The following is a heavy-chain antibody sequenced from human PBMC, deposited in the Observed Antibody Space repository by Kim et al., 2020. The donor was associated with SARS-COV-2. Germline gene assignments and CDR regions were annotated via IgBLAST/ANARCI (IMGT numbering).Heavy chain of an antibody. CDR1: GFTFSSYA. J-gene: IGHJ4*02. CDR3: ARGSPPITIFGVVTGYYFAS. Sequence: GGSLRLSCAASGFTFSSYAMHWVRQAPGKGLEWVAVISYDGSNKYYADSVKGRFTISRDNSKNTLYLQMNSLRAEDTAVYYCARGSPPITIFGVVTGYYFASWAQALLLTVSS. V-gene: IGHV3-30-3*01. CDR2: ISYDGSNK. D-gene: IGHD3-3*01.